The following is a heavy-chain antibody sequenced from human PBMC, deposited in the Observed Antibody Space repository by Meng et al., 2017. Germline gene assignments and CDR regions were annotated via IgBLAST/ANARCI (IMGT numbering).Heavy chain of an antibody. D-gene: IGHD6-19*01. Sequence: QLPLQESGPGLVKPSETLSPTCIVSGGSISSSTYYWGWVRQPPGKGLEWVGSISDSGNTYYSPSLRSRVTISVDTSKNQFSLKLTSVAAADMAVYYCATSISGWYYFNFWGQGTLVTVSS. V-gene: IGHV4-39*01. CDR2: ISDSGNT. CDR3: ATSISGWYYFNF. CDR1: GGSISSSTYY. J-gene: IGHJ4*02.